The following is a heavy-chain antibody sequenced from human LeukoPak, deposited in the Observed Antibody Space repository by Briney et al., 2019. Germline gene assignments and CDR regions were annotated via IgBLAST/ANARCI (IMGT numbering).Heavy chain of an antibody. V-gene: IGHV3-64*01. CDR1: GFTFSSYA. CDR2: ISSNGGST. D-gene: IGHD6-19*01. CDR3: ARDPTASLAGTYGMDV. J-gene: IGHJ6*02. Sequence: GGSLRLSCAASGFTFSSYATHWVRQAPGKGLEYVSAISSNGGSTYYANSVKGRFTISRDNSKNTLYLQMGSLRAEDMAVYYCARDPTASLAGTYGMDVWGQGTTVTVSS.